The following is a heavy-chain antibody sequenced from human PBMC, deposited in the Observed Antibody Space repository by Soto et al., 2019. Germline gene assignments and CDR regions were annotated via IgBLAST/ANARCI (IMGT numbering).Heavy chain of an antibody. D-gene: IGHD3-3*01. J-gene: IGHJ6*02. CDR2: ISAYNGNT. CDR1: GYTFTSYG. CDR3: ARRYYDFWSGLPPDAYYYYGMDV. Sequence: ASVKVSCKASGYTFTSYGISWVRQAPGQGLEWMGWISAYNGNTNYAQKLQGRVTMTTDTSTSTAYMELRSLRPDDTAVYYCARRYYDFWSGLPPDAYYYYGMDVWGQGTTVTVSS. V-gene: IGHV1-18*01.